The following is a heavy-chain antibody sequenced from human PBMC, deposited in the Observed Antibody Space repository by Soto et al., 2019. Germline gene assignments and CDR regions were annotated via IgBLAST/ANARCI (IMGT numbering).Heavy chain of an antibody. Sequence: QVQLVQSGAEVKKPGSSVKVSCKASGGTFSSYAISWVRQAPGQGLEWMGGITPIFGTANYAQKFQGRVTITAGEASSTAYMELSSLRSEDTAVYYCARHPGGRGYYYGMDVWGQGTTVTVSS. CDR1: GGTFSSYA. D-gene: IGHD2-15*01. CDR2: ITPIFGTA. V-gene: IGHV1-69*12. CDR3: ARHPGGRGYYYGMDV. J-gene: IGHJ6*02.